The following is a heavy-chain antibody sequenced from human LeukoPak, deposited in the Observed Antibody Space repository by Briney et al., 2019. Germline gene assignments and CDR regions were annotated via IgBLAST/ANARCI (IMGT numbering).Heavy chain of an antibody. CDR3: ARGITMVRGQGYYYGMDV. J-gene: IGHJ6*02. CDR2: IIPIFGTA. D-gene: IGHD3-10*01. CDR1: GGTFSSYA. V-gene: IGHV1-69*01. Sequence: SVKVSCKASGGTFSSYAISWVRQAPGQGLEWMGGIIPIFGTANYAQKFQGRVTITADESTSTAYMELSSLRSEDTAVYYCARGITMVRGQGYYYGMDVWGQGTTVTVSS.